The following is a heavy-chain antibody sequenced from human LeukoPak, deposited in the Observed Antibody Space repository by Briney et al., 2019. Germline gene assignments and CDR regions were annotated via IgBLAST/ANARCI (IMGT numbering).Heavy chain of an antibody. Sequence: GGSLRLSCAASGFTVSSNYMSWVRQAPGKGLEWVSVIYSGGSTYYADSVKGRFTISRDNAKNTLYLQMNSLRAEDTAVYYCARDLRGSSYNAMDVWGQGTTVTVSS. D-gene: IGHD3-10*01. CDR1: GFTVSSNY. CDR2: IYSGGST. CDR3: ARDLRGSSYNAMDV. V-gene: IGHV3-66*01. J-gene: IGHJ6*02.